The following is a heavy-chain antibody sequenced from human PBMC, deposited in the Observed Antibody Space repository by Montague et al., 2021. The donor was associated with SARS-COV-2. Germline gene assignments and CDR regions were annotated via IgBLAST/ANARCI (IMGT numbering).Heavy chain of an antibody. V-gene: IGHV2-70*11. CDR1: GFSLSTSGMC. Sequence: PALGKPTQTLTLTCTFSGFSLSTSGMCVSWIRQPPGKALEWLARIDWDDDKYYSTSLKTRLTISKDTSKNQVVLTMTNMDPVDTATYYCARTHYDILPGYYYDMDVWGQGTTVTVSS. J-gene: IGHJ6*02. D-gene: IGHD3-9*01. CDR3: ARTHYDILPGYYYDMDV. CDR2: IDWDDDK.